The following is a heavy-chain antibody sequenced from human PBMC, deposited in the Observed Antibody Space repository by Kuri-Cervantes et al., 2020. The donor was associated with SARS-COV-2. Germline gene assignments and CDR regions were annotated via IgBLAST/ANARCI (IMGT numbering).Heavy chain of an antibody. CDR3: AKGVGATR. CDR2: ISGSGGST. V-gene: IGHV3-23*01. J-gene: IGHJ4*02. Sequence: GGSLRLSCAGSGFPFSNYVMSWVRQAPGKGLEWVSAISGSGGSTYYADSVKGRFTISRDNSKNTLYLQMNSLRAEDTAVYYCAKGVGATRWGQGTLVTVSS. CDR1: GFPFSNYV. D-gene: IGHD1-26*01.